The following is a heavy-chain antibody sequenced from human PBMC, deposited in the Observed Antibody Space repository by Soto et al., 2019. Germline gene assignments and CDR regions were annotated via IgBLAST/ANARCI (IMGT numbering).Heavy chain of an antibody. CDR1: GYTFTSYG. CDR3: ARGLNLHYTNWFDP. V-gene: IGHV1-18*01. D-gene: IGHD4-4*01. CDR2: ISAYNGNT. Sequence: GASVKVSCKASGYTFTSYGTSWVRQAPGQGLEWMGWISAYNGNTSYAQKLQGRVTMTTDTSTSTAYMELRSLRSDDTAVYYCARGLNLHYTNWFDPWGQGALVTVSS. J-gene: IGHJ5*02.